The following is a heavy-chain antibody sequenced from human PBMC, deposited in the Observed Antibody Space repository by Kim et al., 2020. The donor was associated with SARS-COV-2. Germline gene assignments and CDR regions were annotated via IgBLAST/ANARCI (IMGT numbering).Heavy chain of an antibody. D-gene: IGHD1-26*01. Sequence: GGSLRLSCAASGFTFSSYAMSWVRQAPGKGLEWVSAISGSGGSTYYADSVKGRFTISRDNSKNTLYLQMNSLRAEDTAVYYCAKASTGGYIVGYYYGMDVWGQGTTVTVSS. CDR1: GFTFSSYA. V-gene: IGHV3-23*01. CDR2: ISGSGGST. J-gene: IGHJ6*02. CDR3: AKASTGGYIVGYYYGMDV.